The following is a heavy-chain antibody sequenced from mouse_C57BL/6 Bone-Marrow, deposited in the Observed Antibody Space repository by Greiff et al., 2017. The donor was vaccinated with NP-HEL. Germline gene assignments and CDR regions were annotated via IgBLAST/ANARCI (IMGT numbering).Heavy chain of an antibody. Sequence: EVKLMESGPGLAKPSQTLSLTCSVTGYSITSDYWNWIRKFPGNKLEYMGYISYSGSTYYNPSLKSRISITRDTSKNQYYLQLNSVTTEDTATYYCARFITTVVADWYFDVWGTGTTVTVSS. D-gene: IGHD1-1*01. CDR3: ARFITTVVADWYFDV. CDR2: ISYSGST. J-gene: IGHJ1*03. V-gene: IGHV3-8*01. CDR1: GYSITSDY.